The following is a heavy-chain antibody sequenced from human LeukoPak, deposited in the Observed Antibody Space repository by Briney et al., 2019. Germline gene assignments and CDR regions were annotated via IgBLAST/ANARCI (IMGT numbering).Heavy chain of an antibody. CDR2: VDPEDGET. V-gene: IGHV1-69-2*01. CDR3: ATLTPVTNFYYYYYMDV. J-gene: IGHJ6*03. Sequence: ASVKVSCKVSGYTFTDYYMHWVQQAPGKGLEWMGLVDPEDGETIYAEKFQGRVTITADTSTDTAYMELSSLRSEDTAVYYCATLTPVTNFYYYYYMDVWGKGTTVTVSS. D-gene: IGHD4-17*01. CDR1: GYTFTDYY.